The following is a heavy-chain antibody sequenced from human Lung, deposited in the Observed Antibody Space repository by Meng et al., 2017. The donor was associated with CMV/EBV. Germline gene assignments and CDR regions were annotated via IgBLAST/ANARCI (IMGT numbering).Heavy chain of an antibody. V-gene: IGHV4-39*07. Sequence: SETLSLTXTVSGGSISSSSYYWGWIRQPPGKGLEWIGSIYYSGSTYYNPSLKSRVTISVDTSKNQFSLKLSSVTAADTAVYFCAKENYDGSGDDAFDIWGQGTMVTVSS. D-gene: IGHD3-22*01. CDR1: GGSISSSSYY. J-gene: IGHJ3*02. CDR3: AKENYDGSGDDAFDI. CDR2: IYYSGST.